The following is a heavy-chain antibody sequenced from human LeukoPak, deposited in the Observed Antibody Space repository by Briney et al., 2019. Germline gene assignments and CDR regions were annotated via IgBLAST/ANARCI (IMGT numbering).Heavy chain of an antibody. J-gene: IGHJ6*02. V-gene: IGHV4-34*01. CDR1: GVTFSDYF. CDR2: INHSGRT. Sequence: SETLSLTCAVYGVTFSDYFWGWLRQPPGKGLEWIGEINHSGRTYYNPSLKSRVTISVDTSKNQFSLNLSSVTAADTAVYYCARDVVVVPAAIHYGMDVWGQGTTVTVSS. CDR3: ARDVVVVPAAIHYGMDV. D-gene: IGHD2-2*01.